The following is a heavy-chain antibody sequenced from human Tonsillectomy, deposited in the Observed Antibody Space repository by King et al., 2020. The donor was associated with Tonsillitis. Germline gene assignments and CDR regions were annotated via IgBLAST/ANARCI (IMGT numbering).Heavy chain of an antibody. Sequence: VQLVESGGGLVKPGGSLRLSCAASGFTFSNAWMSWVRQAPGKGLEWVGRIKSKTDGGTTDYAAPVKGRFTISRDDSKNTLYLQMNSLKTEDTAVYYCTTVGNVLLWFGELPEHNWFDPWGQGTLVTVSS. D-gene: IGHD3-10*01. CDR2: IKSKTDGGTT. CDR1: GFTFSNAW. J-gene: IGHJ5*02. V-gene: IGHV3-15*01. CDR3: TTVGNVLLWFGELPEHNWFDP.